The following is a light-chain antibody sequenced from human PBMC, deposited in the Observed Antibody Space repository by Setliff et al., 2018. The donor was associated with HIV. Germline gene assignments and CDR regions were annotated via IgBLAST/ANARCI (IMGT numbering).Light chain of an antibody. Sequence: QPALTQPRSVSGSPGQSVTISCTGTSSDVGGYNYASWYQQYPGKAPKLMIYDVSERPSGVPDRFSGSKSGNTASLTISGLQAEDDADYYCCSYAGSYPSYVFGTGTNVTVL. CDR1: SSDVGGYNY. CDR3: CSYAGSYPSYV. V-gene: IGLV2-11*01. J-gene: IGLJ1*01. CDR2: DVS.